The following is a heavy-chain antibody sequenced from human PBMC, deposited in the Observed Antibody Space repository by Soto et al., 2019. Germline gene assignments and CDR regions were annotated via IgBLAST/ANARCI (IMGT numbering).Heavy chain of an antibody. V-gene: IGHV3-20*04. CDR2: INWNGGST. CDR3: ARAWREGYCSGGSCPFNAYYFDY. CDR1: GFTFDDYG. J-gene: IGHJ4*02. Sequence: EVQLVESGGGVVRPGGSLRLSCAASGFTFDDYGMSWVRQAPGKGLEWVSGINWNGGSTGYADSVKGRFTISRDNAKNSLYLQMNSLRAEDTALYYCARAWREGYCSGGSCPFNAYYFDYWGQGTLVTVSS. D-gene: IGHD2-15*01.